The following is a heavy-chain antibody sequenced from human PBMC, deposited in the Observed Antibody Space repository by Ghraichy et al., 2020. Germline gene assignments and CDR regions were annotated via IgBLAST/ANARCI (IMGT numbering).Heavy chain of an antibody. CDR2: VKHDGSEK. V-gene: IGHV3-7*01. Sequence: LSLTCAASGFAFSTYWMSWVRQAPGKGLEWVANVKHDGSEKHYVDSVKGRFTISRDNAKNSLYLQMNSLRAEDTAVYYCARGRTWVDYWGQGTLVTVSS. J-gene: IGHJ4*02. D-gene: IGHD1-1*01. CDR1: GFAFSTYW. CDR3: ARGRTWVDY.